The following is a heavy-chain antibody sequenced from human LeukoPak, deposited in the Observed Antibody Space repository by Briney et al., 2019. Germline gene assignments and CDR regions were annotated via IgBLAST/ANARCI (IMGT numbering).Heavy chain of an antibody. D-gene: IGHD3-16*02. J-gene: IGHJ4*02. CDR2: IYYNGST. Sequence: SQSLSLTCTVSGGSISSGDYYWSWLRQPPGKGLEWFGYIYYNGSTYYNPSLKSRVTISVDTSKNQFPLKLSSVAAADTAVYYCARDRYCPGLDYWGQGTLVIVSS. CDR3: ARDRYCPGLDY. CDR1: GGSISSGDYY. V-gene: IGHV4-30-4*01.